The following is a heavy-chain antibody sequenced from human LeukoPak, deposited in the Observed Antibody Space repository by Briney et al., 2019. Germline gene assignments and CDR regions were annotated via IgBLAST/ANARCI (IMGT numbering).Heavy chain of an antibody. CDR1: GYNFTGYY. D-gene: IGHD5-12*01. V-gene: IGHV1-2*02. Sequence: GASVKVSCKASGYNFTGYYLHWVRQAPGQGLEWMGWINTNTGGTNYAQKFQGRVTMTRDTSISTAYMELSRLRSDDTALYYCARFYSGYGNYYYYMDVWGKGTTVTVSS. J-gene: IGHJ6*03. CDR2: INTNTGGT. CDR3: ARFYSGYGNYYYYMDV.